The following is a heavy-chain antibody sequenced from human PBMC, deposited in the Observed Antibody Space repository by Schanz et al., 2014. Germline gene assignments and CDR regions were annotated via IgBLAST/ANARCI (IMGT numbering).Heavy chain of an antibody. CDR1: GYTFTTYA. D-gene: IGHD3-9*01. CDR3: AKAEYDILTDSYSRLDP. Sequence: QVQLVQSGAEVKKPGASVRVSCKASGYTFTTYAMSWVRQAPGQGLEWVGWINTGSGDTKYSQNFRGRVTITRDTSASTAYMELRSLRSDDTAVYYCAKAEYDILTDSYSRLDPWGQGTLVTVSS. J-gene: IGHJ5*02. CDR2: INTGSGDT. V-gene: IGHV1-18*01.